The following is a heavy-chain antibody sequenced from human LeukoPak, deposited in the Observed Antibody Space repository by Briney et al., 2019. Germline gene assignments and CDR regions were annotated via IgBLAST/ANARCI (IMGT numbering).Heavy chain of an antibody. D-gene: IGHD3-22*01. Sequence: GESLKISCKGSGYSFTSYWIGWVRQMPGKGLEWMGIIYPGDSDTRYSPSFQGQVTISADKSISTAYLQWSSLKASDTAMYYCASSGTANYYDSSGYYHDAFDIWGQGTMVTVSS. J-gene: IGHJ3*02. V-gene: IGHV5-51*01. CDR3: ASSGTANYYDSSGYYHDAFDI. CDR2: IYPGDSDT. CDR1: GYSFTSYW.